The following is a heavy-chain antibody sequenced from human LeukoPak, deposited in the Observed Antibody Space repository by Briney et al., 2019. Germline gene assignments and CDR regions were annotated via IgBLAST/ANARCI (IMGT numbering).Heavy chain of an antibody. D-gene: IGHD3-10*01. CDR2: ISYDGSNK. V-gene: IGHV3-30-3*01. J-gene: IGHJ6*02. CDR1: GFTFSSYA. Sequence: GRSLRLSCAASGFTFSSYAMHWVRQAPGKGLEWVAVISYDGSNKYYADSVKGRFTISRDNSKNTLYLQMNSLRAEDTAVYYCARGWNYYGSGSYYTGPYYGMDVWGQGTTVTVSS. CDR3: ARGWNYYGSGSYYTGPYYGMDV.